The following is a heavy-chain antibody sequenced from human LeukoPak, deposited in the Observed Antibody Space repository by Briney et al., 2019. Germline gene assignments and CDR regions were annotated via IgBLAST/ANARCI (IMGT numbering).Heavy chain of an antibody. CDR3: AREGLVERRTAYMDV. V-gene: IGHV5-51*01. D-gene: IGHD1-1*01. CDR1: GYSFSSYW. CDR2: IYPGDSDT. J-gene: IGHJ6*03. Sequence: NHGESLKISCRGSGYSFSSYWLVWVRQMPGKGLEWMGMIYPGDSDTRYSPSFQGQVTISADKSISTAYLQWSSLKASDSAIYYCAREGLVERRTAYMDVWGKGTTVTVSS.